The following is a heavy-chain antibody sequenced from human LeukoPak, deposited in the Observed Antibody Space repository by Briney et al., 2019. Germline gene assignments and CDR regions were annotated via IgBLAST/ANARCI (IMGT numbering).Heavy chain of an antibody. D-gene: IGHD6-19*01. CDR1: GFTFDDYG. CDR2: INWNGSGA. CDR3: ARGSTYSSGWYTGFDY. V-gene: IGHV3-20*04. Sequence: PGGSLRLSCAASGFTFDDYGMSWVRQVPGKGLEWVSGINWNGSGAGYADSVKGRFTISRDNAKKSVYLQMNSLRAEDTAVYYCARGSTYSSGWYTGFDYWGQGTLVTVSS. J-gene: IGHJ4*02.